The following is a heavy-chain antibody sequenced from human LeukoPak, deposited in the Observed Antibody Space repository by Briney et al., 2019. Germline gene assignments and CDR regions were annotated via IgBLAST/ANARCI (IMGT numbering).Heavy chain of an antibody. V-gene: IGHV1-69*04. CDR1: GGTFSSYA. CDR3: ARFCGGDCYPDY. D-gene: IGHD2-21*02. Sequence: ASVKVSCKASGGTFSSYAISWVRQAPGQGLEWMGRIIPILGIANYAQKFQGRVTITADKSTSTAYMELSSLRSEDTAVYYCARFCGGDCYPDYWGQGTLVTVSS. J-gene: IGHJ4*02. CDR2: IIPILGIA.